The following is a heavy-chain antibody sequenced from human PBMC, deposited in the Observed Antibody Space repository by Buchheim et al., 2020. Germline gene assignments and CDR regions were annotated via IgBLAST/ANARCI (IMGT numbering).Heavy chain of an antibody. CDR1: GDTFSVFG. CDR3: ASAERIYDYSDNSYYFGMDV. V-gene: IGHV1-69*01. D-gene: IGHD4/OR15-4a*01. J-gene: IGHJ6*02. CDR2: IIPIFGTA. Sequence: QVQLVQSGAEVRRPGSSVRVSCKSSGDTFSVFGISWVRQAPGQGLEWMGGIIPIFGTANYAQKFQDRVTINAAESTSTAHMELSSLRSEDTAMYFCASAERIYDYSDNSYYFGMDVWGQGTT.